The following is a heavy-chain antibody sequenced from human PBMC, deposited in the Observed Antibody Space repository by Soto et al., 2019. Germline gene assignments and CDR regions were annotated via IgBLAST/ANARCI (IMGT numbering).Heavy chain of an antibody. Sequence: SETLSLTCAVSGYSISSGYYWGWLRQPPGKGLEWIGSFYHGGSTYYNPSLNSRVTLSIDMTNNHVSLILNSVTAADTAVYYCARVGPWVPYYYDSSPYTFENWFDPWGQGTLVTVSS. CDR2: FYHGGST. V-gene: IGHV4-38-2*01. J-gene: IGHJ5*02. CDR1: GYSISSGYY. D-gene: IGHD3-22*01. CDR3: ARVGPWVPYYYDSSPYTFENWFDP.